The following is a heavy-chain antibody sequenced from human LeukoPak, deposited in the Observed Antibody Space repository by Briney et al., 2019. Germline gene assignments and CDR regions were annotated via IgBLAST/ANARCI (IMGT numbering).Heavy chain of an antibody. V-gene: IGHV4-30-4*08. J-gene: IGHJ5*02. D-gene: IGHD3-10*01. CDR3: ARVITMVRGVTNWFDL. Sequence: PSQTLSLTCTVSGGSISSGDYYWSWIRQPPGKGLEWIGYIYYSGSTYYNPSLKSRVTISVDTSKNQFSLKLSSVTAADTAVYYCARVITMVRGVTNWFDLWGQGTLVTVSS. CDR2: IYYSGST. CDR1: GGSISSGDYY.